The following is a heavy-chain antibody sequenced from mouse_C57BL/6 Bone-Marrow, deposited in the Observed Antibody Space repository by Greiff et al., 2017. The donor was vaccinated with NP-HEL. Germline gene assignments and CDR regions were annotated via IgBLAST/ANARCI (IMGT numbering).Heavy chain of an antibody. CDR1: GFTFSDYY. D-gene: IGHD2-10*02. J-gene: IGHJ2*01. CDR3: ARDRYGNLDY. V-gene: IGHV5-16*01. CDR2: INYDGSST. Sequence: EVKLMESEEGLVQPGSSMKLSCTASGFTFSDYYMAWVRQVPEKGLEWVANINYDGSSTYYLDSLKSRFIISRDNAKNILYLQMSSLKSEDTATYYCARDRYGNLDYWGQGTTLTVSS.